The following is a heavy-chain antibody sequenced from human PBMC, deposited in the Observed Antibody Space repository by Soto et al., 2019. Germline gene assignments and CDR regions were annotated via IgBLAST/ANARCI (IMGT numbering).Heavy chain of an antibody. CDR3: ARVPGDYVPKYYYYYGMDV. D-gene: IGHD4-17*01. CDR1: GFTFSSYA. J-gene: IGHJ6*02. CDR2: ISYDGSNK. V-gene: IGHV3-30-3*01. Sequence: GGSLRLSCAASGFTFSSYAMHWVRQAPGKGLEWVAVISYDGSNKYYADSVKGRFTISRDNSKNTLYLQMNSLRAEDTAVYYCARVPGDYVPKYYYYYGMDVWGQGTTVTVSS.